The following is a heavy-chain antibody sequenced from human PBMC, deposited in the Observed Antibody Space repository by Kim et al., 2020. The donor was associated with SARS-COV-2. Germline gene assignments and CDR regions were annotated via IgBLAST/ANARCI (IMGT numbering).Heavy chain of an antibody. D-gene: IGHD3-10*01. CDR3: ARGRGDGSGGY. CDR2: T. V-gene: IGHV4-34*01. J-gene: IGHJ4*02. Sequence: TNYNPSLKRRVTISVDTSKNQFSLKLSSVTAADTAVYYCARGRGDGSGGYWGQGTLVTVSS.